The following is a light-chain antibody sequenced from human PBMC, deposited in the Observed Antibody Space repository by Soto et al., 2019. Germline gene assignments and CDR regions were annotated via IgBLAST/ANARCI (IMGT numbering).Light chain of an antibody. CDR1: SSDVGGYNY. CDR2: EVS. CDR3: SSYAGSHNLFSA. V-gene: IGLV2-8*01. Sequence: QSALTQPPSASGSPGQSVTISCTGTSSDVGGYNYVSWYQQHPGKAPKLMIYEVSKRPSGVPDRFSGSKSGNTASLTVSGLQAEDDSVYYCSSYAGSHNLFSALGTAT. J-gene: IGLJ1*01.